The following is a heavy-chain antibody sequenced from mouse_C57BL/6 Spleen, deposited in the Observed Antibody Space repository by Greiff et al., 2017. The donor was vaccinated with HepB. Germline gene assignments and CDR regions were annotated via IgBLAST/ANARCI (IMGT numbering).Heavy chain of an antibody. CDR2: IWRGGST. Sequence: QVQLQQSGPGLVQPSQSLSITCTVSGFSLTSYGVHWVRQSPGKGLEWLGVIWRGGSTDYNAAFMSRLSITKDNSKSQVFFKMNSLQADDTAIYYCAKNHYDYDGYAMDYWGQGTSVTVSS. V-gene: IGHV2-5*01. D-gene: IGHD2-4*01. CDR1: GFSLTSYG. CDR3: AKNHYDYDGYAMDY. J-gene: IGHJ4*01.